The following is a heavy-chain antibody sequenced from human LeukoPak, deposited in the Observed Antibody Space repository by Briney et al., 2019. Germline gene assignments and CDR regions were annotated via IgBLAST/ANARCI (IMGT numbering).Heavy chain of an antibody. D-gene: IGHD3-22*01. V-gene: IGHV3-23*01. CDR2: ISGSGGST. Sequence: PGGSLRLSCAASAFTFSSYAMSWVRQAPGKGLEWVSAISGSGGSTYYADSVKGRFTISRDNSKNTLYLQMNSLRAEDTAVYYCAKRLYYDSSGYYYHNWFDPWGQGTLVTVSS. J-gene: IGHJ5*02. CDR3: AKRLYYDSSGYYYHNWFDP. CDR1: AFTFSSYA.